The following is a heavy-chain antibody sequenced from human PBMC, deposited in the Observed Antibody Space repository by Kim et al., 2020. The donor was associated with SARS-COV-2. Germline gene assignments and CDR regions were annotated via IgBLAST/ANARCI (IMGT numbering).Heavy chain of an antibody. V-gene: IGHV1-18*01. Sequence: ASVTVSCKASGYTFTSYGISWVRQAPGQGLEWMGWISAYNGNTNYAQKLQGRVTMTTDTSTSTAYMELRSLRSDDTAVYYCARARRGCSSTSCYPSDAFDIWGQGTMVTVSS. CDR2: ISAYNGNT. J-gene: IGHJ3*02. CDR1: GYTFTSYG. CDR3: ARARRGCSSTSCYPSDAFDI. D-gene: IGHD2-2*01.